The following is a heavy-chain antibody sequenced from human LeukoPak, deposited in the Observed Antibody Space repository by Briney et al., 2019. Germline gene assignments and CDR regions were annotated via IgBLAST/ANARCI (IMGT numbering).Heavy chain of an antibody. D-gene: IGHD5-24*01. Sequence: ASVKVSCKASGYTFTSYYMHWVRRAPGQGLEWMGIINPSGGSTSYAQKFQGRVTMTRDTSTSTVYMELSSLRSEDTAVYYCARGAEMATIDDDAFDIRGQGTMVTVSS. CDR3: ARGAEMATIDDDAFDI. CDR2: INPSGGST. J-gene: IGHJ3*02. CDR1: GYTFTSYY. V-gene: IGHV1-46*01.